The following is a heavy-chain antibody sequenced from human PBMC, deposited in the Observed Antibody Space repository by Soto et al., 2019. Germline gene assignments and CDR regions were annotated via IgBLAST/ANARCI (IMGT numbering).Heavy chain of an antibody. J-gene: IGHJ5*02. D-gene: IGHD1-26*01. V-gene: IGHV3-21*06. Sequence: EVQVVESGGGLVKPGGSLTLSCNFTFSMYSMNWVRQAPWKGLEWVASISSGAAYIKYAGSVQGRFTISRDNAKNTVSLQMSSLRVEDTAVYFCTRDEGGSYDSWFHPWGQGTQVTVSA. CDR3: TRDEGGSYDSWFHP. CDR1: FTFSMYS. CDR2: ISSGAAYI.